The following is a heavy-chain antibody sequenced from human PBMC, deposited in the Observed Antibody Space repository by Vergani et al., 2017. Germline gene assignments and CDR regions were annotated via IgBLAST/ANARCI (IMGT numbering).Heavy chain of an antibody. CDR1: GGSINSGFYY. D-gene: IGHD3-22*01. CDR2: IYTSGTT. V-gene: IGHV4-61*02. CDR3: ARARYYYDSSGHFDY. Sequence: QLQLQESGPGLVKPSETLSLICTVSGGSINSGFYYWSWIRQPAGKGLGWIGRIYTSGTTNYNPSLESRVTMSVDTSKNQFSLKLSSVTAADTAVYYCARARYYYDSSGHFDYWGQGTLVTVSS. J-gene: IGHJ4*02.